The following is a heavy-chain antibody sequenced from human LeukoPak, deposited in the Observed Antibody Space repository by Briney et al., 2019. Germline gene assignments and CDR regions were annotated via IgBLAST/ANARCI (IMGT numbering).Heavy chain of an antibody. D-gene: IGHD5-12*01. CDR3: ARAYSGYEAFDY. J-gene: IGHJ4*02. CDR2: INPNSGGR. V-gene: IGHV1-2*02. CDR1: GYTFTGYY. Sequence: ASVKVSCKASGYTFTGYYIHWVRQAPGQRLEWMGWINPNSGGRNYAQKFQGRVTMTRDTSTTYMELSRLTSDDTAVYYCARAYSGYEAFDYWGQGTLVTVSS.